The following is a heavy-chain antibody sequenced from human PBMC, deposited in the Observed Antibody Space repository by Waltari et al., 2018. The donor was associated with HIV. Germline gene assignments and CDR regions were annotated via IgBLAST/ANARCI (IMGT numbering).Heavy chain of an antibody. CDR3: ARDDQWAFDY. D-gene: IGHD1-26*01. CDR1: GSPFSSYR. V-gene: IGHV3-48*02. Sequence: EVQMVESGGGLVQPGGSLRLSWAASGSPFSSYRMNGVRQAPGRGLEWLSYITSDGRAKVYADSVKGRFTISRDNAKNSLYLEMNSLRDEDTAVYYCARDDQWAFDYWGQGTLVIVSS. J-gene: IGHJ4*02. CDR2: ITSDGRAK.